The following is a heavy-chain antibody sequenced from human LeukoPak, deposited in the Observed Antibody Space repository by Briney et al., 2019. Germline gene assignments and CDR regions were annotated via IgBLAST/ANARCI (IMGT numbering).Heavy chain of an antibody. Sequence: GGSLRLSCTAPGFTFSSYEMNWVRQAPGKGLEWISYISTTGDRTQYADSVKGRFTISRDNAKNSLYLQMNSLRVEDTAVYYCARDTKDYWGQGTLVTVSS. CDR1: GFTFSSYE. CDR3: ARDTKDY. D-gene: IGHD2-8*01. J-gene: IGHJ4*02. CDR2: ISTTGDRT. V-gene: IGHV3-48*03.